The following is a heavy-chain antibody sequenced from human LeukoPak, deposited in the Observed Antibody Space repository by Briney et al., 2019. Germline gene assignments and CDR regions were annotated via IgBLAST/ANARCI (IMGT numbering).Heavy chain of an antibody. J-gene: IGHJ6*02. V-gene: IGHV3-23*01. D-gene: IGHD2-2*01. CDR2: ISASGGST. CDR3: ARYRISISCPGGHYYGMDD. CDR1: GFTFSSFA. Sequence: GGSLRLSCAASGFTFSSFAMTWVRQAPGKGLEWVSAISASGGSTYYADSVKGRFTISRDNSKNTVYLQMNSLRAEDTAIYYCARYRISISCPGGHYYGMDDWGQGTTLTVSS.